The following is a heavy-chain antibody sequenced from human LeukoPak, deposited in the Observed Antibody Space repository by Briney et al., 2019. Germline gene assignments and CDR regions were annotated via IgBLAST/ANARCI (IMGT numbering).Heavy chain of an antibody. Sequence: SGGSLRLSCAASGFTFSSYGMHWVRQAPGKGLEWVAVKWYDGSNKYYADSVKGRFTISRDNSKNTLYLQMNSLRAEDTAVYYCARVGYYDFWSGYYYYYYYMDVWGKGTTVTVSS. CDR1: GFTFSSYG. D-gene: IGHD3-3*01. V-gene: IGHV3-33*01. CDR3: ARVGYYDFWSGYYYYYYYMDV. J-gene: IGHJ6*03. CDR2: KWYDGSNK.